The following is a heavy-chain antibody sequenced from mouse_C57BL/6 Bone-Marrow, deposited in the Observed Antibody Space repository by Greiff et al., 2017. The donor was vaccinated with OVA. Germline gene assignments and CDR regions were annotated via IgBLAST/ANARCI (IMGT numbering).Heavy chain of an antibody. V-gene: IGHV5-6*01. D-gene: IGHD4-1*01. CDR1: GFTFSSYG. CDR2: ISSGGSYT. CDR3: ARHLGEYFDY. Sequence: EVHLVESGGDLVKPGGSLKLSCAASGFTFSSYGMSWVRQTPDKRLEWVATISSGGSYTYYPDSVKGRFTISRDNAKNTLYLQMSSLKSEDTAMYYCARHLGEYFDYWGQGTTLTVSS. J-gene: IGHJ2*01.